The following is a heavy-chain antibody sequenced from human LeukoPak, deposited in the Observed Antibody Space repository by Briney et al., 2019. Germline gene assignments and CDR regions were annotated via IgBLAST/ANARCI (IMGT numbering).Heavy chain of an antibody. CDR1: GGTFSSYA. CDR2: IIPIFGTA. CDR3: SRALSYCSDGSCYSWYFDY. J-gene: IGHJ4*02. V-gene: IGHV1-69*13. Sequence: SVKVSCTASGGTFSSYAISWVRQAPGQGLEWMGGIIPIFGTANYAQKFQGRVTITADDSTSTAYMELSSLRSEDTAVYYCSRALSYCSDGSCYSWYFDYWGQGTLVTVSS. D-gene: IGHD2-15*01.